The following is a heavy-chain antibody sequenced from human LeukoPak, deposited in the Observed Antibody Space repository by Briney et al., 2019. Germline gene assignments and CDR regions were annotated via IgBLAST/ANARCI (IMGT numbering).Heavy chain of an antibody. Sequence: PSETLSLTCTVSGRSISSYYWSWIRQPPGKGLEWIGYIYYSRSTNYNPSLNSRVTISVDTSKNQFSLKLSSVTAADTAVYYCARHSYDILTGYYYFDYWGQGTLGTVS. CDR3: ARHSYDILTGYYYFDY. CDR2: IYYSRST. CDR1: GRSISSYY. J-gene: IGHJ4*02. V-gene: IGHV4-59*08. D-gene: IGHD3-9*01.